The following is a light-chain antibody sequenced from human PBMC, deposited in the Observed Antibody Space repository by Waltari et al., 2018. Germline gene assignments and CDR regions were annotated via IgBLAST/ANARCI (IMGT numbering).Light chain of an antibody. CDR3: QQYYSTPPT. Sequence: DIVMTQSPDSLPVSLGERATFNCKSSQSVLYSSNNKNYLAWYQQKPGQPPKLLIYWAATRESGVPDRFSGSGSGTDFTLTISSLQAEDVAVYYCQQYYSTPPTFGQGTKVEIK. V-gene: IGKV4-1*01. CDR2: WAA. CDR1: QSVLYSSNNKNY. J-gene: IGKJ1*01.